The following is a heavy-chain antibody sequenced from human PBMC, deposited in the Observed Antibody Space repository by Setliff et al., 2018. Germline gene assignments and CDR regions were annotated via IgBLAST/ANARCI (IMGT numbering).Heavy chain of an antibody. J-gene: IGHJ4*02. V-gene: IGHV3-30-3*01. D-gene: IGHD2-15*01. CDR1: GFTFSNYA. Sequence: GGSLRLSCVASGFTFSNYAIHWVRQAPGKGLEWVAVIWDDGGNKYHADSVKGRFTISRDDSKNTLYLQMNSLRPEDTAVYYCARTCSGSGCYAGLESWGQGTPVTVSS. CDR2: IWDDGGNK. CDR3: ARTCSGSGCYAGLES.